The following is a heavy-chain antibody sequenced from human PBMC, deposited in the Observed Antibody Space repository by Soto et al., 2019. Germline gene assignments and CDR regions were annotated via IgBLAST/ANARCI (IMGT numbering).Heavy chain of an antibody. CDR3: ARDLAVAGTWYYYGMDV. J-gene: IGHJ6*02. D-gene: IGHD6-19*01. Sequence: SATPTLTYALSGGSISSSNWWSWVRQPPGKGLEWIGEIYHSGSTNYNPSLKSRVTISVDKSKNQFSLKLSSVTAADTAVYYCARDLAVAGTWYYYGMDVWGQGTTVT. CDR1: GGSISSSNW. CDR2: IYHSGST. V-gene: IGHV4-4*02.